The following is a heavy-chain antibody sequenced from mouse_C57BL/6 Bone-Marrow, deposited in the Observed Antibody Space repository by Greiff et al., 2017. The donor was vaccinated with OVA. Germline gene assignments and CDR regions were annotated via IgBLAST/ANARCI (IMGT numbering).Heavy chain of an antibody. Sequence: QVQLQQSGAELARPGASVKLSCKASGYTFTSYGISWVKQRPGQGLEWIGEIYPRSGNTYYNEKFKGKATLTADKSSSTAYMELRSLTSEDSAVYFCARSYDGYYRFAYWGQGTLVTVSA. D-gene: IGHD2-3*01. CDR2: IYPRSGNT. CDR3: ARSYDGYYRFAY. J-gene: IGHJ3*01. CDR1: GYTFTSYG. V-gene: IGHV1-81*01.